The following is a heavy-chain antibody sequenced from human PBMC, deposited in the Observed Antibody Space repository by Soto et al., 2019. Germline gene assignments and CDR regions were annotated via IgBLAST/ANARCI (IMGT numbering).Heavy chain of an antibody. CDR1: GYSLTELS. D-gene: IGHD3-10*01. V-gene: IGHV1-24*01. CDR2: FDPAKGET. Sequence: QVQLVQSGAEVKKPGASVKVSCKVSGYSLTELSMQWVRQAPGKGLEWMGGFDPAKGETLYAQKFQGRVTMTEDTSTDIAYMELSSLRSEDTAVYYCTTVVSGAWGQGTLVTVSS. CDR3: TTVVSGA. J-gene: IGHJ5*02.